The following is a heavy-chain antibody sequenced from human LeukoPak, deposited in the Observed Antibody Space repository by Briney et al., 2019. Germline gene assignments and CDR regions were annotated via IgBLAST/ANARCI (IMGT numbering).Heavy chain of an antibody. J-gene: IGHJ4*02. CDR3: ASRRIYCSGGSCYSGLKYYFDY. CDR1: GGTFSSYA. CDR2: IIPIFGTA. Sequence: SVKVSCKASGGTFSSYAISWVRQAPGQGLEWMGGIIPIFGTANYAQKFQGRVTITADESTSTAYMELSSLRSEDTAVYYCASRRIYCSGGSCYSGLKYYFDYWGQGTLVTVSS. V-gene: IGHV1-69*13. D-gene: IGHD2-15*01.